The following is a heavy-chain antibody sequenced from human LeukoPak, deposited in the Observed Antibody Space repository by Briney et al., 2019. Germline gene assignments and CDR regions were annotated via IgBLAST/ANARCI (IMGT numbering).Heavy chain of an antibody. CDR1: GFTFSAYA. D-gene: IGHD6-13*01. V-gene: IGHV3-23*01. CDR2: IGGSGGST. CDR3: AKGALGSRRHYFFDY. J-gene: IGHJ4*02. Sequence: GGSLRLSCAASGFTFSAYAMSWVRQAPGKGLEWVSAIGGSGGSTYYADSVKGRFTISRDNSKNTLYLQMKTLRAEDTAVYYCAKGALGSRRHYFFDYWGQGTLVTVSS.